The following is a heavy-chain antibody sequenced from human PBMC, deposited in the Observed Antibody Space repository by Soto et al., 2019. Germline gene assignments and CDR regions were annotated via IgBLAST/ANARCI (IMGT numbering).Heavy chain of an antibody. CDR1: GFTFSSYS. V-gene: IGHV3-21*01. CDR3: ARDSRTYGMDV. CDR2: ISSSSSYI. Sequence: GGSLRLSCAASGFTFSSYSMNWVRQAPGKGLEWVSSISSSSSYIYYADSVKGRFTISRDNAKNSLYLQMNSLRAEDTAVYYCARDSRTYGMDVWGQGTTFTVSS. J-gene: IGHJ6*02.